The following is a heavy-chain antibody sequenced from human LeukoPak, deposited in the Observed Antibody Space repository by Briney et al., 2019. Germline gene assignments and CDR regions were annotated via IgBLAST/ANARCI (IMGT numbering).Heavy chain of an antibody. J-gene: IGHJ4*02. CDR1: GYSFTSYY. D-gene: IGHD3-22*01. CDR3: ARRFYDSSGLDY. CDR2: IDPSGGDT. V-gene: IGHV1-46*01. Sequence: ASVKVSCKASGYSFTSYYMHWVRQAPGQGLEWMGIIDPSGGDTSYAQKFQGRVTMTRDTSTSTVYMELSSLRSEDTAVYYCARRFYDSSGLDYWGQGTLVTVSS.